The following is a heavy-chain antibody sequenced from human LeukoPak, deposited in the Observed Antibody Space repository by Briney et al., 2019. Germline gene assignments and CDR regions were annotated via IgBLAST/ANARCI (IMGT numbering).Heavy chain of an antibody. V-gene: IGHV1-2*02. CDR2: INPNSGST. Sequence: GASVKVSCKASGYTFTGYDMRWVRQAPGQGLEWMGWINPNSGSTNYAQNFQGRVTITTDKSISTAHMELSSRRSEDTAVYYCARSSSGGGSSPCDYWGLGTLVTVSS. CDR3: ARSSSGGGSSPCDY. D-gene: IGHD6-13*01. J-gene: IGHJ4*02. CDR1: GYTFTGYD.